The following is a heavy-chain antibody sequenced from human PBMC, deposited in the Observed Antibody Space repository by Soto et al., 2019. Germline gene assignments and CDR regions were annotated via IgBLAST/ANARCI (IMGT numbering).Heavy chain of an antibody. CDR2: IYYSGST. V-gene: IGHV4-39*01. J-gene: IGHJ3*02. CDR1: GGSISSSSYY. D-gene: IGHD1-7*01. CDR3: ARLELRWDAFDI. Sequence: LSLTCTVSGGSISSSSYYWGWIRQPPGKGLEWIGSIYYSGSTYYNPSLKSRVTISVDTSKNQFSLKLSSVTAADTAVYYCARLELRWDAFDIWGQGTMVTVSS.